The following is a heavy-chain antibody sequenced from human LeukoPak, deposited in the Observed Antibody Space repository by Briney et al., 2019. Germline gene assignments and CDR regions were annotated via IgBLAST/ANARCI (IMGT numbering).Heavy chain of an antibody. J-gene: IGHJ4*02. CDR1: GFSFRTYS. D-gene: IGHD1-26*01. CDR3: AKDFRWGVDY. Sequence: PGGSLRLSCAASGFSFRTYSMHWVRQAPGKGLEWVAFIRQDGSDKYYADSVKGRFTASRDISKTTLYLQMNSLRGDDTAVYYCAKDFRWGVDYWGQGTLVTVSS. CDR2: IRQDGSDK. V-gene: IGHV3-30*02.